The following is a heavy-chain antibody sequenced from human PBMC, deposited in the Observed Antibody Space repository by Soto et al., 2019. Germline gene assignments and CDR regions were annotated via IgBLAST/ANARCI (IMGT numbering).Heavy chain of an antibody. Sequence: PGGSLRLSCAASGFTFSSYGMHWVRQAPGKGLEWVAVISYDGSNKYYADSVKGRFTISRDNSKNTLYLQMNSLRAEDTAVYYCAKEVSSGWYYEDYYYYGMDVWGQGTTVTVSS. J-gene: IGHJ6*02. CDR3: AKEVSSGWYYEDYYYYGMDV. CDR1: GFTFSSYG. D-gene: IGHD6-19*01. CDR2: ISYDGSNK. V-gene: IGHV3-30*18.